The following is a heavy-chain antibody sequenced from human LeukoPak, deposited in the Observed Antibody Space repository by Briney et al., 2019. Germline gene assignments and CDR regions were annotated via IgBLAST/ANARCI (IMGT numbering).Heavy chain of an antibody. Sequence: ASVKVSCKVSGYTLTELSMHWVRQAPGKGLEWMGGFDPEDGETIYAQKFQGRVTMTEDTSTDTAYMELSSLRSEDTAVYYCATASWREGHGGAFDIWGQGTMVTVSS. CDR2: FDPEDGET. V-gene: IGHV1-24*01. CDR1: GYTLTELS. D-gene: IGHD6-13*01. J-gene: IGHJ3*02. CDR3: ATASWREGHGGAFDI.